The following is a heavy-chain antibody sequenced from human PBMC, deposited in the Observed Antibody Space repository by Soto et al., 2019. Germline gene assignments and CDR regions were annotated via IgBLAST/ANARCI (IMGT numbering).Heavy chain of an antibody. CDR2: IIPILGIA. V-gene: IGHV1-69*02. CDR1: GGTFSSYT. CDR3: ARSRPTYGDYDYYFDY. D-gene: IGHD4-17*01. J-gene: IGHJ4*02. Sequence: SVKVSCKASGGTFSSYTISWVRQAPGQGLEWMGRIIPILGIANYAQKFQGRVTITADKSTSTAYMELSSLRSEDTAVYYCARSRPTYGDYDYYFDYWGQGTLVTVSS.